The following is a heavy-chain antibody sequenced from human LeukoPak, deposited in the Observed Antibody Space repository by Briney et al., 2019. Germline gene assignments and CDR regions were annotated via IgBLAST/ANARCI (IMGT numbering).Heavy chain of an antibody. J-gene: IGHJ4*02. CDR1: GFTFSSYG. V-gene: IGHV3-23*01. Sequence: PGGSLRLSCAASGFTFSSYGMSWVRQAPGKGLEWVSAISGSGGSTYYADSVKGRFTISRDNSKNTLYLQMNSLRAEDTAVYYCAKGDRLSGSYLSPNAKDYWGQGTLVTASS. D-gene: IGHD1-26*01. CDR3: AKGDRLSGSYLSPNAKDY. CDR2: ISGSGGST.